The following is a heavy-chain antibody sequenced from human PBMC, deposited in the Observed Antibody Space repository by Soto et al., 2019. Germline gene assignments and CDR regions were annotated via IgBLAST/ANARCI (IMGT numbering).Heavy chain of an antibody. CDR3: AKGGDFWSGHNWFDP. D-gene: IGHD3-3*01. J-gene: IGHJ5*02. V-gene: IGHV3-23*01. CDR1: GFTFSSYA. CDR2: ISGSGGST. Sequence: GGSLRLSCAASGFTFSSYAMSWVRQAPGKGLEWVSAISGSGGSTYYADSVKGRFTISRDNSKNTLYLQMNSLRAEDTAVYYCAKGGDFWSGHNWFDPWGQGTLVTVSS.